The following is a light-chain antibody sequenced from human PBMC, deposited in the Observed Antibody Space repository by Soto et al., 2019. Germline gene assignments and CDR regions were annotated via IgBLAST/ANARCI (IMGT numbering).Light chain of an antibody. CDR3: QQYENWPPYN. CDR1: QSIGPN. CDR2: RAS. J-gene: IGKJ2*01. Sequence: TQFPDTLSASLGEIVTLSCKASQSIGPNLAWYQQRPGQAPRLLIHRASMRATGVPARFIGRGFGTEFTITITNLQSEDFAVYFCQQYENWPPYNFGQGTKLDI. V-gene: IGKV3-15*01.